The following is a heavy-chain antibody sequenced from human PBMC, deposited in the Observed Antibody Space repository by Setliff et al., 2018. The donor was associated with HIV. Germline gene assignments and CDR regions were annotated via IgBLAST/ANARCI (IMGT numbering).Heavy chain of an antibody. CDR2: IHHSGST. CDR1: GASISRSNYY. CDR3: SRQQLDGFRYKYYYMDV. J-gene: IGHJ6*03. D-gene: IGHD6-13*01. Sequence: ETLSLTCSVSGASISRSNYYWGWIRQSPGKGLEWIGFIHHSGSTNYNPSLESRVTISLDTANNHFSLNLRSVTAADTAVYYCSRQQLDGFRYKYYYMDVWGKGTTVTVSS. V-gene: IGHV4-61*03.